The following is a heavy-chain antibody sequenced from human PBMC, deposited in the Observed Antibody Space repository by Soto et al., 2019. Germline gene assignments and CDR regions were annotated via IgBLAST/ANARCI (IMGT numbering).Heavy chain of an antibody. CDR3: ARGGNGGHLDF. Sequence: SETLSRTCAVYGGSFSGYYWSWIRQPPGKGLERIGEINHSGSTNYNPSLKSRVTISVDTSKNQFSLKLSSVTAADTAVYYCARGGNGGHLDFWGQGVLVTVSS. J-gene: IGHJ4*02. CDR2: INHSGST. CDR1: GGSFSGYY. D-gene: IGHD2-8*01. V-gene: IGHV4-34*01.